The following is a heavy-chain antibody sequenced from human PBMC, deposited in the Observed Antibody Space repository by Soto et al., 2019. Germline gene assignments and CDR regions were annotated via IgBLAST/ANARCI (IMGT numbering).Heavy chain of an antibody. CDR1: EDSVSSNTAS. CDR2: TYFRSKWYN. Sequence: PSQTLSLTCAISEDSVSSNTASWNWIRQSPSRGLEWLGRTYFRSKWYNDYAVSVKSRIIINPDTSNNQFSLQLNSVTPEDTAVYFCAKGDNLGPKTGYAFDPWGQGIMVTV. J-gene: IGHJ5*02. D-gene: IGHD5-12*01. V-gene: IGHV6-1*01. CDR3: AKGDNLGPKTGYAFDP.